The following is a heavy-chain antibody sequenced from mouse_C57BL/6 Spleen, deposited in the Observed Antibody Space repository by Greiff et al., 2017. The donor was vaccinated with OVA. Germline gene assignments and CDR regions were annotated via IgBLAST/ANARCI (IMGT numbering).Heavy chain of an antibody. CDR2: INPSSGYT. V-gene: IGHV1-4*01. D-gene: IGHD2-13*01. J-gene: IGHJ2*01. CDR1: GYTFTSYS. Sequence: QVQLQQSGAELARPGASVKMSCKASGYTFTSYSMHWVKQRPGQGLEWIGYINPSSGYTKYNQKFKDKATLHADNSSSTAYMQLSSLSSEDSAGDSCAWGEDFDYWGQGTTLTVSS. CDR3: AWGEDFDY.